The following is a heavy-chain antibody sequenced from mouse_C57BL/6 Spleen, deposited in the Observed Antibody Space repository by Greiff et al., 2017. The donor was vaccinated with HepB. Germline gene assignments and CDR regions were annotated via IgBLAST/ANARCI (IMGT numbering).Heavy chain of an antibody. CDR3: ASRGTTGAWFAY. CDR2: IYPGDGDT. D-gene: IGHD1-1*01. J-gene: IGHJ3*01. V-gene: IGHV1-82*01. CDR1: GYAFSSSW. Sequence: QVQLQQSGPELVKPGASVTISCKASGYAFSSSWMNWVKQRPGKGLEWIGRIYPGDGDTNYNGKFKGKATLTADKSSSTAYMQLSSLTSEDSAVYFCASRGTTGAWFAYWGQGTLVTVSA.